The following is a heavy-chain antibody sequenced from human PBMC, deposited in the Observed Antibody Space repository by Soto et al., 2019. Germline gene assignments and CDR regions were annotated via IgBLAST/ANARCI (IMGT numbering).Heavy chain of an antibody. CDR2: IIGNSGTT. V-gene: IGHV3-23*01. Sequence: GGSLRLSCVASGFSFSSYDMSWVRQAPGKGLEWVSFIIGNSGTTYYADSVKGRFTISRDNSKNTLYLQMSRLGAEDTAAYYCAKGSTYSFYFDHWGQGTLVTVSS. D-gene: IGHD5-18*01. J-gene: IGHJ4*01. CDR3: AKGSTYSFYFDH. CDR1: GFSFSSYD.